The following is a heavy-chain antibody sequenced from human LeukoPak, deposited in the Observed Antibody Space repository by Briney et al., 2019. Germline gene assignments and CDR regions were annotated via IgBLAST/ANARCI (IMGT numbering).Heavy chain of an antibody. D-gene: IGHD6-6*01. CDR3: ARGIGWGSSSFFDY. J-gene: IGHJ4*02. V-gene: IGHV4-4*07. CDR2: IYTSGST. Sequence: SETLSLTCTVSGGSISSYYWSWIRQPAGKGLEWIGRIYTSGSTNYNPSLKSRVTISVDTSKNQFSLKLSSVTAADTAVYYCARGIGWGSSSFFDYWGQGTLVTVSS. CDR1: GGSISSYY.